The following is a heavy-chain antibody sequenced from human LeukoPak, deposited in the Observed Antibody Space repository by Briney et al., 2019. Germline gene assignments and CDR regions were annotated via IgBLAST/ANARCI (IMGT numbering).Heavy chain of an antibody. D-gene: IGHD1-26*01. CDR3: ASKEL. V-gene: IGHV3-15*01. CDR2: IKSKTDGGTT. Sequence: GGSLRLSCAASGFTFSNAWMSWVRQAPGKGLEWVGRIKSKTDGGTTYYADSVKGRFTISRDNSKNSLYLQMNSLRAEDTAVYYCASKELGGQGTLVTVSS. J-gene: IGHJ1*01. CDR1: GFTFSNAW.